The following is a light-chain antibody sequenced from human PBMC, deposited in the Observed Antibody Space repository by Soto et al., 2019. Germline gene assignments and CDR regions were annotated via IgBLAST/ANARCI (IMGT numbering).Light chain of an antibody. Sequence: SYELTQPPSVSVAPGKTARITCGGNNIGSKSVHWYQQKSGQAPVLVIYYEIDRPSGIPERFSGYNYGNTATLTISSVEAGDEADYYCHVWDSDRDHPVFGGGTKLTVL. CDR1: NIGSKS. CDR3: HVWDSDRDHPV. V-gene: IGLV3-21*04. J-gene: IGLJ2*01. CDR2: YEI.